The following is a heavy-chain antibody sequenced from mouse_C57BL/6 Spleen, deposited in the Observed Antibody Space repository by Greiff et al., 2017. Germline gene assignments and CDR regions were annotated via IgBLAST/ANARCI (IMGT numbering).Heavy chain of an antibody. Sequence: VQLQQSGAELVRPGASVTLSCKASGYTFTDYEMHWVKQTPVHGLEWIGAIDPETGGTAYNQKFKGKAILTADKSSSTAYMELRSLTSEDSAVYYGTDHEDYFDYWGQGTTLTVSS. CDR2: IDPETGGT. V-gene: IGHV1-15*01. CDR3: TDHEDYFDY. J-gene: IGHJ2*01. CDR1: GYTFTDYE.